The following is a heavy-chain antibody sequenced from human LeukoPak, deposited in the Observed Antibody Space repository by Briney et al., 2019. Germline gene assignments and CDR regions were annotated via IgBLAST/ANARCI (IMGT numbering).Heavy chain of an antibody. CDR3: ARLEKTVTYDLHY. V-gene: IGHV5-10-1*01. CDR1: GYSFTSYW. CDR2: IDPSDSYT. D-gene: IGHD4-17*01. Sequence: GESLKISCKGSGYSFTSYWISWMRQMPGKGLEWMGRIDPSDSYTNYSPSFQGHVTISADKSISTAYLQWSSLKASDTAMYYCARLEKTVTYDLHYWSQGTLVTVSS. J-gene: IGHJ4*02.